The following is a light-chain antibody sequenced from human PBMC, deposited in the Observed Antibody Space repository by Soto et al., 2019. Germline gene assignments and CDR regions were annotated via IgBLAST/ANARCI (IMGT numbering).Light chain of an antibody. CDR3: QVRSSLTWR. Sequence: QVKHSLVSLSSFKKDRVTITCLASEGISTYLNWYQQKPGKAPKLLIYGASSLQSGVTSRFSGSGSETDFTLTISSLQPEDFVTYSCQVRSSLTWRSGQVTMVDIK. CDR2: GAS. J-gene: IGKJ1*01. CDR1: EGISTY. V-gene: IGKV1-39*01.